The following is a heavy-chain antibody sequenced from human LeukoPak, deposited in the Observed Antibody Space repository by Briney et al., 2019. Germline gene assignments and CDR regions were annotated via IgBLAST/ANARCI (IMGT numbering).Heavy chain of an antibody. D-gene: IGHD1-26*01. V-gene: IGHV3-7*05. CDR1: GFTFSNSW. J-gene: IGHJ3*01. CDR3: ARYRSLDL. CDR2: IKQDGSDK. Sequence: GGSLRLSCAASGFTFSNSWMTWVRQAPGRGLEWVANIKQDGSDKYYVDSVKGRFTISKDSAKNSLFLQMNSLRAEDTAVYYCARYRSLDLWGQGTMVTVSS.